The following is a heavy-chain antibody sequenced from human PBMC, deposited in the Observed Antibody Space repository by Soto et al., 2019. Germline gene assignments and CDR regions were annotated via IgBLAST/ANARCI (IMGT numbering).Heavy chain of an antibody. CDR3: ARDHSGSYNNWFDP. D-gene: IGHD1-26*01. CDR1: GGTFSSYT. Sequence: QVQLVQSGAEVKKPGSSVKVSCKASGGTFSSYTITWVRQAPGQGLEWMGRIIPMFDIANYAQKFQGRVTXXAXKXXSTAYMELSSLRSDDTAVYYCARDHSGSYNNWFDPWGQGTLVTVSS. CDR2: IIPMFDIA. V-gene: IGHV1-69*02. J-gene: IGHJ5*02.